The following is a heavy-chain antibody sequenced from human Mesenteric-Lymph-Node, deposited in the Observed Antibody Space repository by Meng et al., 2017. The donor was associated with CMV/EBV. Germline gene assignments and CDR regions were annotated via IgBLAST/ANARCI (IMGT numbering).Heavy chain of an antibody. CDR3: ARDLIPWASGTPDH. J-gene: IGHJ5*02. CDR2: LNSDGSGT. V-gene: IGHV3-74*01. CDR1: GFTFSSYW. D-gene: IGHD3-10*01. Sequence: GESLKISCAASGFTFSSYWMHWVRQAPGKGLVWVSRLNSDGSGTTYADSVKGRFTISRDIAKNTVYLQINSLKPEDTAMYYCARDLIPWASGTPDHWGQGTLVTVSS.